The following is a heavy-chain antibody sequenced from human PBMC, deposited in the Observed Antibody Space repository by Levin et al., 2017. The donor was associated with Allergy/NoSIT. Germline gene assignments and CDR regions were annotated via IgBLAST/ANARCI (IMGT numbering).Heavy chain of an antibody. CDR2: IKQDGSEK. CDR1: GFTLSGFW. J-gene: IGHJ4*02. V-gene: IGHV3-7*04. D-gene: IGHD6-19*01. Sequence: QPGGSLRLSCTASGFTLSGFWMSWVRQAPGKGLEWVANIKQDGSEKYYVDSVKGRFTISRDNAKNSLYLQMNSLRAEDTAIYYCARDDYAVAGGDCWGQGTLVTVS. CDR3: ARDDYAVAGGDC.